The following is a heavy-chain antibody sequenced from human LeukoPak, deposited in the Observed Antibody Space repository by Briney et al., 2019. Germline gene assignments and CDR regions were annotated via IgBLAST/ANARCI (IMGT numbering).Heavy chain of an antibody. CDR1: GLTFSSYS. CDR2: ISASGGDT. D-gene: IGHD6-13*01. J-gene: IGHJ4*02. V-gene: IGHV3-23*01. Sequence: GGSLRLSCVVSGLTFSSYSMSWVRQAPGKGLEWVSGISASGGDTRYPDSVKGRFTISRDNSKNTLFLQMNSLRVEDTAIYYCAKDAAGPEYWGQGTLVTVSS. CDR3: AKDAAGPEY.